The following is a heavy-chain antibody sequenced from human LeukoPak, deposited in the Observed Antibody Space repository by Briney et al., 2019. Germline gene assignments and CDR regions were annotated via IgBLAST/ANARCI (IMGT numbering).Heavy chain of an antibody. CDR2: IIPILEIG. CDR3: AGYVVRGIYNWFDP. Sequence: GSSVKVSCKASGGTFSSYAISWVRQAPGQGLEWMGRIIPILEIGKYAQKFQGRVTITADKSTSTAYMELSSLRSEDTAVYYCAGYVVRGIYNWFDPWGQGTLVTVSS. J-gene: IGHJ5*02. CDR1: GGTFSSYA. D-gene: IGHD3-10*01. V-gene: IGHV1-69*04.